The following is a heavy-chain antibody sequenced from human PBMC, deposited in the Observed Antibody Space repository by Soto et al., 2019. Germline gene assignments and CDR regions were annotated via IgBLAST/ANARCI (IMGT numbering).Heavy chain of an antibody. V-gene: IGHV3-48*02. CDR2: ISSSSSTI. Sequence: EVQLVESGGGLVQPGGSLRLSYAASGFTFSSYSMNWVRQAPGKGLEWVSYISSSSSTIYYADSVKGRFTISRDNANNSLYLQMNSLRDEDTAVYYCARDQALYSGSYALDYWGQGTLVTVSS. D-gene: IGHD1-26*01. J-gene: IGHJ4*02. CDR3: ARDQALYSGSYALDY. CDR1: GFTFSSYS.